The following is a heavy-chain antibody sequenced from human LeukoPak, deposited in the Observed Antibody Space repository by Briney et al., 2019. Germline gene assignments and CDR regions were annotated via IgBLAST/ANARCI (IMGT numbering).Heavy chain of an antibody. CDR3: ARSDYYDSSGYYYYFDY. CDR1: GYTFTNYG. D-gene: IGHD3-22*01. Sequence: ASVKVSCKASGYTFTNYGIIWVRQARGQGLEWMGWISAYNGNTNYAQKLQGRVTMTTDTSTSTAYMELRSLRSDDTAVYYCARSDYYDSSGYYYYFDYWGQGTLVTVSS. V-gene: IGHV1-18*01. J-gene: IGHJ4*02. CDR2: ISAYNGNT.